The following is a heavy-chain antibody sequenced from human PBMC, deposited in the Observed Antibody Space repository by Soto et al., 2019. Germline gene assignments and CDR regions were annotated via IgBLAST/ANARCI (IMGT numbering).Heavy chain of an antibody. CDR2: IYPGDSDT. Sequence: GESLKISCKGSGYSFTSYWIGWVRQMPGKGLEWMGIIYPGDSDTRYSPSFQGQVTISADKSISTAYLQWSSLKASDTAMYYCARTQTGTTPYYYYGMDVWGQGTTVTVSS. J-gene: IGHJ6*02. CDR1: GYSFTSYW. V-gene: IGHV5-51*01. CDR3: ARTQTGTTPYYYYGMDV. D-gene: IGHD1-1*01.